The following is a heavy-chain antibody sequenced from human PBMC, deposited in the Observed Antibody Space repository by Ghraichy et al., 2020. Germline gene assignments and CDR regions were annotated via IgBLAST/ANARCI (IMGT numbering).Heavy chain of an antibody. Sequence: GGSLRLSCAASGFTFGTYAMSWVRQAPGKGLEWVSTIGGSSGGTYYSASVKGRFTISRDNSKNTLYLQMNTLRAEDTAIYYCARRGIGDYEWGHHDYWGQGILVTVSS. CDR1: GFTFGTYA. CDR3: ARRGIGDYEWGHHDY. J-gene: IGHJ4*02. CDR2: IGGSSGGT. D-gene: IGHD4-17*01. V-gene: IGHV3-23*01.